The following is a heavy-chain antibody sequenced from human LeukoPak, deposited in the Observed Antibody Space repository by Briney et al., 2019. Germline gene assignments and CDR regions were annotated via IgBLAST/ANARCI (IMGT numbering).Heavy chain of an antibody. D-gene: IGHD4/OR15-4a*01. CDR2: IYYSGST. J-gene: IGHJ5*02. CDR1: GGSISSYY. Sequence: SETLSLTCTVSGGSISSYYWSWIRQPPGKGLEWIGYIYYSGSTNYNPSLKSRVTISVDTSKNQFSLKLSSVTAADTAVYYCARVDYGFWFDPWGQGTLVTVSS. V-gene: IGHV4-59*01. CDR3: ARVDYGFWFDP.